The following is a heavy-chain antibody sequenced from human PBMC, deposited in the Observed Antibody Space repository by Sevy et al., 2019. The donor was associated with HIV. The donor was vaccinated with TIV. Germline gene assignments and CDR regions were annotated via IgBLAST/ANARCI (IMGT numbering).Heavy chain of an antibody. CDR2: INHSGST. CDR3: ARGGSYHQPARDYYYYMDV. Sequence: ETLSLTCAVYGGSFSGYYWSWIRQPPGKGLEWIGEINHSGSTNYNPSLKSRVTISVDTSKNQFSLKLSSVTAADTAVYYCARGGSYHQPARDYYYYMDVWGKGTTVTVSS. V-gene: IGHV4-34*01. D-gene: IGHD1-26*01. CDR1: GGSFSGYY. J-gene: IGHJ6*03.